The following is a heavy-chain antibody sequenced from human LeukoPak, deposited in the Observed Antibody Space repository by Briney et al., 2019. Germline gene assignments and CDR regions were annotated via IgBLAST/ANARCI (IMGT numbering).Heavy chain of an antibody. Sequence: GGSLRLSCAASGFSFSSYAMNWVRQAPGKGLEWVSAISGTGISTYYADSVKGRFTISRDNSKNTLYLQMNSLRAEDTAVYYCAKMRPEIVVVAEIDYWGQGTLVTVSS. CDR3: AKMRPEIVVVAEIDY. CDR2: ISGTGIST. V-gene: IGHV3-23*01. CDR1: GFSFSSYA. J-gene: IGHJ4*02. D-gene: IGHD2-15*01.